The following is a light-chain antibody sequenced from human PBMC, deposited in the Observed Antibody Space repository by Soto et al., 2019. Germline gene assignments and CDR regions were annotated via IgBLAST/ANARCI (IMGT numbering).Light chain of an antibody. CDR3: QQYNNWAFT. V-gene: IGKV3D-15*01. J-gene: IGKJ3*01. CDR2: GAS. CDR1: QSVSSN. Sequence: EIVMTQSPATLSVSPGERAIVSCRASQSVSSNLAWYQQKPGQVPRLLIYGASTRATGIPARFSGSGSGTEFNLTISSLQAEGFSVYYCQQYNNWAFTFGPGTKVDIK.